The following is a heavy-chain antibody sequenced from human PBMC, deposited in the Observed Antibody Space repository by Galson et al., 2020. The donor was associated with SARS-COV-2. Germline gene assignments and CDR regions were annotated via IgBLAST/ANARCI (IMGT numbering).Heavy chain of an antibody. Sequence: ASVKVSCKASGYTFTSYAMNWVRQAPGQGLEWMGWINTNTGNPTYAQGFTGRFVFSLDTSVSTAYLQISSLKAEDTAVYYCAREVDYDFWRGYPNWFDPWGQGTLVTVSS. CDR3: AREVDYDFWRGYPNWFDP. J-gene: IGHJ5*02. CDR2: INTNTGNP. CDR1: GYTFTSYA. V-gene: IGHV7-4-1*02. D-gene: IGHD3-3*01.